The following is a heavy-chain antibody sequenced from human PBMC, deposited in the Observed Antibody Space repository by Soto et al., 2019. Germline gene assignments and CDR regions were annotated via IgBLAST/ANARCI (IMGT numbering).Heavy chain of an antibody. V-gene: IGHV1-18*01. CDR1: GYTFTSYA. CDR3: ARDQEDGDYHFGVDP. CDR2: ISAYNGNT. J-gene: IGHJ5*02. D-gene: IGHD4-17*01. Sequence: ASVKVSCKASGYTFTSYAMHWVRQAPGQRLEWMGWISAYNGNTNYAQKLQGRVTMTTDTSTSTAYMELRSLRSDDTAVYYCARDQEDGDYHFGVDPWGQGTLVTVS.